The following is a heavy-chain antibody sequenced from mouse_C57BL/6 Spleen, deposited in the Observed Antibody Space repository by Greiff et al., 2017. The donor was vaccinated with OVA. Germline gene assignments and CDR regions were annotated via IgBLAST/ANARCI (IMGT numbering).Heavy chain of an antibody. CDR2: IDPSDSYT. Sequence: VQLQQPGAELVMPGASVKLSCKASGYTFTSYWMHWVKQRPGQGLEWIGEIDPSDSYTNYTQKFKGKSTLTVDKSSSTAYMQLSSLTSEDSAVYYCARSRDYDVDYWGQGTTLTVSS. CDR1: GYTFTSYW. CDR3: ARSRDYDVDY. J-gene: IGHJ2*01. V-gene: IGHV1-69*01. D-gene: IGHD2-4*01.